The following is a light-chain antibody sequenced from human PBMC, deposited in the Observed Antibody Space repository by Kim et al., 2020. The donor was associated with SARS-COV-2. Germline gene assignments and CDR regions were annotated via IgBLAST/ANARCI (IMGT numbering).Light chain of an antibody. J-gene: IGKJ2*01. CDR3: QQSYSNPPEYT. V-gene: IGKV1-39*01. Sequence: DIQMTQSPSSLSASVGDRVTITCRASQSISNYLNWYQQKPGKAPKVLIYAASTLQSGVPSRFSGSGSGTDFTLTISSLQPEDFASCYCQQSYSNPPEYTFGQGTKLEI. CDR2: AAS. CDR1: QSISNY.